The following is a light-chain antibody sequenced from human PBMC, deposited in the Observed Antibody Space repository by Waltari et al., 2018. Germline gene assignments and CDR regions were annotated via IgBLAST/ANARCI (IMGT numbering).Light chain of an antibody. J-gene: IGLJ1*01. CDR3: QSYDSSLSGYV. CDR2: GNS. Sequence: QSVLTQPPSVSGAPGQRVTISCTGSSSNIRAGYDVHWYQQLPGTAPKLLISGNSNRPSGVPDRFSGCKSGTSASLAITGLQAEDEADYYCQSYDSSLSGYVFGTGTKVTVL. CDR1: SSNIRAGYD. V-gene: IGLV1-40*01.